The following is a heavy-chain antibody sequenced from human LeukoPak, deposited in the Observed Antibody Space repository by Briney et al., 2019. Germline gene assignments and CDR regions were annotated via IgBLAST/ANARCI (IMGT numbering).Heavy chain of an antibody. CDR2: IYYSGST. CDR1: GGSISSSSYY. Sequence: SGTLSLTCTVSGGSISSSSYYWGWIRQPPGKGLEWIGSIYYSGSTYYNPSLKSRVTISVDTSKNQFSLKLSSVTAADTAVYYCARDPPHCSGGSCYPNYFDYWGQGTLVTVSS. D-gene: IGHD2-15*01. V-gene: IGHV4-39*07. CDR3: ARDPPHCSGGSCYPNYFDY. J-gene: IGHJ4*02.